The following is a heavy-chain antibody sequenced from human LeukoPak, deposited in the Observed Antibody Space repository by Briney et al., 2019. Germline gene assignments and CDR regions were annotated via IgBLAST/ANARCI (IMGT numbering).Heavy chain of an antibody. V-gene: IGHV1-69*04. CDR1: GGTFSSYA. CDR3: ARETYYYDSSGYYYVDY. CDR2: IIPILGIA. D-gene: IGHD3-22*01. J-gene: IGHJ4*02. Sequence: GASVKVSCKASGGTFSSYAISWVRQAPGQGLEWMGRIIPILGIANYAQKFQGRVTITADKSTSTAYMELSSLRSEGTAVYYCARETYYYDSSGYYYVDYWGQGTLVTVSS.